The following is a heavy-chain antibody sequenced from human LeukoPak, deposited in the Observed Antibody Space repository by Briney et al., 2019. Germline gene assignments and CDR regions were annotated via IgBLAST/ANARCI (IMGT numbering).Heavy chain of an antibody. J-gene: IGHJ4*02. CDR3: ARRVPNQVITDYFDY. V-gene: IGHV3-48*04. Sequence: GGSLRLSCAASGFILSDYSMNWVRQAPGKGLQWISFIDSSSGTIFYAESVKGRFTISRDNAQNSLFLQMNSLRAEDTAVYYCARRVPNQVITDYFDYWGQGTLVTVSS. D-gene: IGHD3-16*01. CDR2: IDSSSGTI. CDR1: GFILSDYS.